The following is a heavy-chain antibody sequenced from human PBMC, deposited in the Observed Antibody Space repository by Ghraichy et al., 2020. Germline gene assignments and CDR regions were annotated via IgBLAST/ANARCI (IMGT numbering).Heavy chain of an antibody. D-gene: IGHD3-22*01. CDR1: GFTFSNYW. Sequence: LSLTCVASGFTFSNYWMHWVRQAPGKGLVWVSRIKSDGSSTIYADSVKGRFTISRDNAKNTLYLQMNSLRAEDTAVYYCAKERDTSGYYSFRGDYYGMDVWGQGTTVTVSS. J-gene: IGHJ6*02. V-gene: IGHV3-74*01. CDR3: AKERDTSGYYSFRGDYYGMDV. CDR2: IKSDGSST.